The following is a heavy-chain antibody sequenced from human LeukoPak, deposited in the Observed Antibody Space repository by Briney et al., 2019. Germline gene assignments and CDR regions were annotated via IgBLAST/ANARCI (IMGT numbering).Heavy chain of an antibody. CDR1: GFTFSSYA. J-gene: IGHJ4*02. V-gene: IGHV3-23*01. CDR3: ARPMDFDWLLSFDY. Sequence: GGSLRLSCAASGFTFSSYAMSWVRQAPGKGLEWVSAISGSGGSTYYADSVKGRFTISRGNSKNTVYLQMNSLRAEDTAVYYCARPMDFDWLLSFDYWGQGTLVTVSS. D-gene: IGHD3-9*01. CDR2: ISGSGGST.